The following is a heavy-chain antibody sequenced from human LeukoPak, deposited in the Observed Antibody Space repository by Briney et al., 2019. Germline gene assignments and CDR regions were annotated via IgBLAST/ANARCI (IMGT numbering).Heavy chain of an antibody. J-gene: IGHJ4*02. D-gene: IGHD1-26*01. CDR2: IRYSGST. CDR3: AREPLRGSGSYWI. CDR1: GGSISSYY. V-gene: IGHV4-59*01. Sequence: SETLSLTCTVSGGSISSYYWTWIRQPPGKGLEWIGYIRYSGSTNYNPSLKSRVTMSIDTSKSQFSLRVNSVTAADTAVYYCAREPLRGSGSYWIWGQGTLVTVSS.